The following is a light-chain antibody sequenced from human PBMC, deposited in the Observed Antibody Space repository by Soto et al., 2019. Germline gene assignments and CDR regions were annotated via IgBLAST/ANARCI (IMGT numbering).Light chain of an antibody. V-gene: IGLV2-14*01. CDR2: DVS. CDR3: SSYTSSSTLEGNDV. CDR1: SSDVGGYNY. J-gene: IGLJ1*01. Sequence: QSVLTQPASVSGSPGQSITISCTGTSSDVGGYNYVSWYQQHPGKAPKLMIYDVSNRPSGVSNRFSGSKSGNTASLTISGLQAEDEADYYCSSYTSSSTLEGNDVFGTGTKLTVL.